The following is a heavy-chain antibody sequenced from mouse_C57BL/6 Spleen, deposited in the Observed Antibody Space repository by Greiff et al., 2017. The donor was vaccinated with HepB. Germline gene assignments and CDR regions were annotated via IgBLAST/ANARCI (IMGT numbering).Heavy chain of an antibody. J-gene: IGHJ2*01. Sequence: DVMLVESGGGLVKPGGSLKLSCAASGFTFSDYGMHWVRQAPEKGLEWVAYISSGSSTIYYADTVKGRFTISRDNAKNTLFLQMTSLRSEDTAMYYCAREGLHYYGSSYPFDYWGQGTTLTVSS. CDR3: AREGLHYYGSSYPFDY. CDR1: GFTFSDYG. V-gene: IGHV5-17*01. CDR2: ISSGSSTI. D-gene: IGHD1-1*01.